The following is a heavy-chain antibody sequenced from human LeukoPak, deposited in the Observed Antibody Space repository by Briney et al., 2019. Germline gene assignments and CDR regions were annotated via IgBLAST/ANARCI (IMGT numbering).Heavy chain of an antibody. D-gene: IGHD2-15*01. Sequence: GASVKVSCKASGNTFPGNYLHWVRQMPGKGLEWMGIIHPPDSDTRYSPSFQGQVTISADKSINTAYLQWNSLKASDTAMYYCARWGGYCTGGSCYSLYYFDSWGQGTLVTVSS. CDR3: ARWGGYCTGGSCYSLYYFDS. CDR2: IHPPDSDT. CDR1: GNTFPGNY. V-gene: IGHV5-51*03. J-gene: IGHJ4*02.